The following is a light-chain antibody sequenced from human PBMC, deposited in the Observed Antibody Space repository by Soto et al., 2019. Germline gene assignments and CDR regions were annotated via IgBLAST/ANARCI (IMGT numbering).Light chain of an antibody. V-gene: IGLV2-8*01. J-gene: IGLJ1*01. Sequence: QSALTQPPSASGSPGQSVTISCTGTSSDVGDYNYVSWYQQHPGKAPKLMIYEVSKRPSGVPDRFSGSKSGNTASLTVSGLQAEDEADYCCTSYAGSNNFVFRAGTKVTVL. CDR3: TSYAGSNNFV. CDR1: SSDVGDYNY. CDR2: EVS.